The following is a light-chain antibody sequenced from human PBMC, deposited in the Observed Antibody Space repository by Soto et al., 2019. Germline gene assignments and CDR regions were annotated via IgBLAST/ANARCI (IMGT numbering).Light chain of an antibody. Sequence: QSALTQPASVSGSPGQSITISCTGTSSDVGGYNYVSWYQQHPGKAPKLMISDVSNRPSGVSNRFSGSKSGNTAALTISGLQTEDEVDYYCSSYTTSTTLHYVFGTGTKLTVL. CDR2: DVS. V-gene: IGLV2-14*01. CDR1: SSDVGGYNY. J-gene: IGLJ1*01. CDR3: SSYTTSTTLHYV.